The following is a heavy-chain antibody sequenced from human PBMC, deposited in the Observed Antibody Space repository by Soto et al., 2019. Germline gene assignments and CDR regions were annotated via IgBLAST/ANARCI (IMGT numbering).Heavy chain of an antibody. D-gene: IGHD3-10*01. Sequence: EVQLVESGGGLVQPGGSLRLSCAASGFTFITYSMNWVRQAPGKGLEWVSYISSSSSTIYYADSVKGRFTISRDNAKNSLYLQMNSLRDDDTAVYYCARGSGSGSYHSWFDPWGQGTLVTVSS. J-gene: IGHJ5*02. CDR3: ARGSGSGSYHSWFDP. CDR1: GFTFITYS. CDR2: ISSSSSTI. V-gene: IGHV3-48*02.